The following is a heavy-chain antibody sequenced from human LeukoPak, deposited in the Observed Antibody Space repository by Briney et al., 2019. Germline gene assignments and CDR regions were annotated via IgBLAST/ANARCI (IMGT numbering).Heavy chain of an antibody. J-gene: IGHJ4*02. Sequence: GGSPRLSCAASGFTFSSYAMHWVRQAPGKGLEYVSAISSNGGSTYYANSVKGRFTISRDNSKNTLYLQMGSLRAEDMAVYYCASLAVAGIPFDYWGQGTLVTVSS. CDR3: ASLAVAGIPFDY. CDR2: ISSNGGST. CDR1: GFTFSSYA. V-gene: IGHV3-64*01. D-gene: IGHD6-19*01.